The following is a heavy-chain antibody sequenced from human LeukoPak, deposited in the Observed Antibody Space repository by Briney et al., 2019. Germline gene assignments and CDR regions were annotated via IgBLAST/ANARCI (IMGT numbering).Heavy chain of an antibody. CDR2: INHSGST. J-gene: IGHJ4*02. CDR1: GGSFSGYY. D-gene: IGHD4-17*01. V-gene: IGHV4-34*01. CDR3: ARGKTVTTYFDY. Sequence: PETLSLTCAVYGGSFSGYYWSWIRQPPGKGLEWIGEINHSGSTNYNPSLKSRVTISVDTSKNQFSLKLSSVTAADTAVYYCARGKTVTTYFDYWGQGTLVTVSS.